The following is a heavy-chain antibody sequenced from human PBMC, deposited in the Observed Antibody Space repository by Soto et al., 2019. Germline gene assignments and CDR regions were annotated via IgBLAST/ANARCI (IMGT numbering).Heavy chain of an antibody. V-gene: IGHV4-39*07. CDR2: IYYGGST. J-gene: IGHJ6*03. Sequence: PSETLSLTCTVSGGSISSSSYYWAWSRQPPGKGLEWIGTIYYGGSTYYNPSLKSRVTISVDTSKNQFSLKLSSVTAADTAVYYCARTDFWSGYEDYYYYMDVWGKGTTVTVSS. CDR3: ARTDFWSGYEDYYYYMDV. CDR1: GGSISSSSYY. D-gene: IGHD3-3*01.